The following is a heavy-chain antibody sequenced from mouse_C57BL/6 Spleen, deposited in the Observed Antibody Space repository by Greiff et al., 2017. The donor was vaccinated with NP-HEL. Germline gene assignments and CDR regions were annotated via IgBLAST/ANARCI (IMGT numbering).Heavy chain of an antibody. D-gene: IGHD2-2*01. CDR1: GYTFTEYT. V-gene: IGHV1-82*01. J-gene: IGHJ2*01. CDR2: IYPGDGDT. CDR3: ARSKVTTKEVDY. Sequence: VKLQESGAELVKPGASVKLSCKASGYTFTEYTIHWVKQRPGKGLEWIGRIYPGDGDTNYNGKFKGKATLTADKSSSTAYMQLSSLTSEDSAVYFCARSKVTTKEVDYWGQGTTLTVSS.